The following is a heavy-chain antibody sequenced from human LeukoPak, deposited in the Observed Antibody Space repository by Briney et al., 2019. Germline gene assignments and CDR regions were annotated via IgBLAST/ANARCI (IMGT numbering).Heavy chain of an antibody. D-gene: IGHD6-6*01. V-gene: IGHV1-69*05. CDR2: IIPIFGTA. Sequence: SVKVSCKASGGTFSSYAISWVRQAPGRGLEWMGRIIPIFGTANYAQKFQGRVTITTDESTSTAYMELSSLRSDDTAVYYCATGIAARPHHYWGQGTLVTVSS. CDR3: ATGIAARPHHY. J-gene: IGHJ4*02. CDR1: GGTFSSYA.